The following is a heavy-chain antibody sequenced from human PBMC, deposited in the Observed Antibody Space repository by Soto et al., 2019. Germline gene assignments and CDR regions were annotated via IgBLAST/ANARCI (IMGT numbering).Heavy chain of an antibody. D-gene: IGHD2-2*02. J-gene: IGHJ6*02. V-gene: IGHV4-34*01. Sequence: LSLTCAVYGGSFSGYYWSWIRQPPGKGLEWIGEINHSGSTNYNPSLKSRVTISVDTSKNQFSLKLSSVTAADTAVYYCARGGRYCSSTSCYNYYYYYGMDVWGQGTTVTVSS. CDR3: ARGGRYCSSTSCYNYYYYYGMDV. CDR1: GGSFSGYY. CDR2: INHSGST.